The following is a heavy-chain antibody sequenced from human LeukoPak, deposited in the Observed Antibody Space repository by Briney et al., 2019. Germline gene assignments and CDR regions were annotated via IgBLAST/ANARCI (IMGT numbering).Heavy chain of an antibody. Sequence: ASVKVSCKASGYTFTSYAMNWVRQAPGQGLEWMGWINTNTGNPTYAQGFTGRFVFSLDTSVSTAYLQISSLKAEDTAVYYCARESPPRGSDKQQLDLIDYWGQGTLVTVSS. V-gene: IGHV7-4-1*02. CDR1: GYTFTSYA. CDR3: ARESPPRGSDKQQLDLIDY. CDR2: INTNTGNP. J-gene: IGHJ4*02. D-gene: IGHD6-13*01.